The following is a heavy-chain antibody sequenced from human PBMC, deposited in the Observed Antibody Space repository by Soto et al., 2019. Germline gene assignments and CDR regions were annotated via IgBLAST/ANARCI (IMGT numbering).Heavy chain of an antibody. Sequence: GASVKVSCKASGYTFTSYDINWVRQATGQGLEWMGWMNPNSGNTGYAQKFQGRVTMTRNTSISTAYMELSSLRSEDTAVYYCARGPTYYDFWSGYYRSSWFDPWGQGTLVTVSS. CDR1: GYTFTSYD. J-gene: IGHJ5*02. V-gene: IGHV1-8*01. CDR2: MNPNSGNT. D-gene: IGHD3-3*01. CDR3: ARGPTYYDFWSGYYRSSWFDP.